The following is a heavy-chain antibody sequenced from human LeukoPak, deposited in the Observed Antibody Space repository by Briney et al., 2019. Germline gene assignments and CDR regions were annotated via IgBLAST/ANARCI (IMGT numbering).Heavy chain of an antibody. Sequence: GSLRLSCAASGFTFRSYAMSSVRQAPGKGLERVSAISGSGGSTYYAASVKGRFTISRDNSKNSLYLQMNSLRAEDTAVYYCAGGSGWLIDYWGQGTLVTVSS. V-gene: IGHV3-23*01. D-gene: IGHD6-19*01. CDR2: ISGSGGST. CDR3: AGGSGWLIDY. CDR1: GFTFRSYA. J-gene: IGHJ4*02.